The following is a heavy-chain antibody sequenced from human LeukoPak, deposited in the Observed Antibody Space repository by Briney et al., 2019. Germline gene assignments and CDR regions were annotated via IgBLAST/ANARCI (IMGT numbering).Heavy chain of an antibody. V-gene: IGHV3-9*01. D-gene: IGHD5-18*01. J-gene: IGHJ4*02. CDR3: AKADTGMVLSGGRARTIDS. Sequence: GGSLRLSCTASGFSFDDYAMHWVRQAPGKGLQWVSGIGWNGGGIVYADSVKGRFTISRDNAKNSLYLHMDSLRAEDTAVYYCAKADTGMVLSGGRARTIDSWGQGTLVTVSS. CDR1: GFSFDDYA. CDR2: IGWNGGGI.